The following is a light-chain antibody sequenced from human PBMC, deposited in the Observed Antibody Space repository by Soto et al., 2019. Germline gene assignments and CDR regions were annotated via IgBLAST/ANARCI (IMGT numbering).Light chain of an antibody. CDR3: ATWDSSLGAVV. V-gene: IGLV1-51*01. Sequence: QSVLTQPPSVSAAPGQEVPIACSGSNSNIGIEYVAWYQHLPGTAPKLVIYDNDKRPSGIPDRFSGSKSGTSATLGITGLQTGDEADYYCATWDSSLGAVVFGGGTQLTVL. CDR1: NSNIGIEY. CDR2: DND. J-gene: IGLJ3*02.